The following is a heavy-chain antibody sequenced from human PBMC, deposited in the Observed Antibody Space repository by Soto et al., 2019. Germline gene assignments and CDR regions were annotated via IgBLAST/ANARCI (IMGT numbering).Heavy chain of an antibody. D-gene: IGHD6-13*01. CDR3: ARDYKQPATPSYYYYGMDV. V-gene: IGHV4-30-4*01. CDR1: GGSIISGDYY. Sequence: SETLSLTCTVSGGSIISGDYYFSCMRQPPWKGLELIGYIYYSGSTYYNPSLKSRVTISVDTSKNQFSLKLSSVTAADTAVYYCARDYKQPATPSYYYYGMDVWGQGTTVTVSS. J-gene: IGHJ6*02. CDR2: IYYSGST.